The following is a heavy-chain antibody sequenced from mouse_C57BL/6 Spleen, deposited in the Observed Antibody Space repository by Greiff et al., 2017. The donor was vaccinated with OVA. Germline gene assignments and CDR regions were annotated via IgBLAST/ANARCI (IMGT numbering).Heavy chain of an antibody. CDR1: GYTFTSYG. V-gene: IGHV1-81*01. Sequence: QVQLQQSGAELARPGASVKLSCKASGYTFTSYGISWVKQRTGQGLEWIGEIYPRSGNTYYNEKFKGKATLTADKSSSTAYMELRSLTSEDSAVYFCARLYSNYGYFDVWGTWTTVTVSS. J-gene: IGHJ1*03. CDR2: IYPRSGNT. CDR3: ARLYSNYGYFDV. D-gene: IGHD2-5*01.